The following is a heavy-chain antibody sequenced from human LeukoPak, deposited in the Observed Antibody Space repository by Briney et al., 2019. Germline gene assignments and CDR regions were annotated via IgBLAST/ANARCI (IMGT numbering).Heavy chain of an antibody. Sequence: SETLSLTCTVSGGSISSYYWSWIRQPPGKGLEWIGYIYYSGCTNYNPSLKSRVTISVDTSKNQFSLKLSSVTAADTAVYYCARSFDRFGVVSLWGQGTLVTVSS. CDR1: GGSISSYY. V-gene: IGHV4-59*01. J-gene: IGHJ4*02. CDR2: IYYSGCT. D-gene: IGHD3-3*01. CDR3: ARSFDRFGVVSL.